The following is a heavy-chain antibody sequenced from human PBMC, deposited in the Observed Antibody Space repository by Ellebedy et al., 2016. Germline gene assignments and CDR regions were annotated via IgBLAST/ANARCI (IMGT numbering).Heavy chain of an antibody. CDR2: ISGAGYTT. Sequence: GGSLRLSXATSGFTFSNYFMTWIRRAPGKGLEWVATISGAGYTTFFADSVRGRFTVSRDNSKYILYLHMKNLRADDTAVYYCRPGHYANLWGHGTLVTVSS. J-gene: IGHJ5*02. CDR3: RPGHYANL. V-gene: IGHV3-23*01. D-gene: IGHD4-17*01. CDR1: GFTFSNYF.